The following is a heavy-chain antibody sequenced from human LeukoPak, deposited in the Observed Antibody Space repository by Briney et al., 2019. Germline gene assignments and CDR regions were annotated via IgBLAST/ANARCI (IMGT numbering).Heavy chain of an antibody. CDR3: ARSHLEYGAHGWWFDP. Sequence: ASVKVSCKASGYTFTSYGISWGRQAPGQGLEWMGWISAYNGNTNYAQKLQGRVTMTTDTSTSTAYMELRSLRSDDTAVYYCARSHLEYGAHGWWFDPWGQGTLVTVSS. J-gene: IGHJ5*02. D-gene: IGHD4-17*01. CDR1: GYTFTSYG. V-gene: IGHV1-18*01. CDR2: ISAYNGNT.